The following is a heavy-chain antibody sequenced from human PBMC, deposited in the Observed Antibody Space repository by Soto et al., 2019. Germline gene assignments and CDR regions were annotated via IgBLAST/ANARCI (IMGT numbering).Heavy chain of an antibody. CDR1: GYSISSGYS. CDR2: IYHSGNT. D-gene: IGHD6-19*01. J-gene: IGHJ4*02. Sequence: SETMSLTCVVSGYSISSGYSWGWIRQPPGKGLEWIGSIYHSGNTYYNPSLKSRVTVSLDTSKNQFSLKLSSVTAADTAVYYCARISSGWQTVDYWGQGTLVTVSS. CDR3: ARISSGWQTVDY. V-gene: IGHV4-38-2*01.